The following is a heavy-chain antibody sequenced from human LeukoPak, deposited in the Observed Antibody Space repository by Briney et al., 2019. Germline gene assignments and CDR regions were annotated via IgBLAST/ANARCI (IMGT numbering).Heavy chain of an antibody. V-gene: IGHV1-8*01. CDR2: MNPNSGNT. Sequence: ASVKVSCKASGYTFTTYDITWVRQPTGQGLEWMGWMNPNSGNTGYAQKFQGRVTMTRNTSITTAHMDLSSLLSDDTTVYYCARAKYYDRYAFDIWGQGTMVTVSS. CDR1: GYTFTTYD. J-gene: IGHJ3*02. D-gene: IGHD3-16*01. CDR3: ARAKYYDRYAFDI.